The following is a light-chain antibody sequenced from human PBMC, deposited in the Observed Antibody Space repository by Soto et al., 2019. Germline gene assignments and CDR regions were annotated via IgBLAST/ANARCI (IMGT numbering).Light chain of an antibody. J-gene: IGLJ1*01. CDR3: CSYAGSSTNYV. V-gene: IGLV2-23*01. Sequence: QSVLTQPASVSGSPGQSITISCTGTSSDVGRYNLVSWYQQHPGKAPKLMIFEGSNRPSGVSNRFSGSKSGNTASLTISGLQAEDEADYYCCSYAGSSTNYVLGIGTRVTVL. CDR1: SSDVGRYNL. CDR2: EGS.